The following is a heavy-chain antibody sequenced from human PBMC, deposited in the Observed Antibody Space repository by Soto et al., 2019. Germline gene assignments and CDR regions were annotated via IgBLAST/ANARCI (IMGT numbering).Heavy chain of an antibody. CDR1: GGTFSSYA. CDR3: AKDWYNGNYTYHFDC. D-gene: IGHD1-26*01. Sequence: GASVKVSCKASGGTFSSYAISCVRQAPGQGLEWMGGIIPIFGTANYAQKFQGRVTITADESTTTAYMELSSLRSEDTAVYYCAKDWYNGNYTYHFDCWGQGTLVTVSS. CDR2: IIPIFGTA. V-gene: IGHV1-69*13. J-gene: IGHJ4*02.